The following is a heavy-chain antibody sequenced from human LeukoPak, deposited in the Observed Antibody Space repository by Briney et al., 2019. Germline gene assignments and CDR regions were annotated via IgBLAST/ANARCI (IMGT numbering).Heavy chain of an antibody. Sequence: GGSLRLSCAASGFTFSRYWMHWVRQAPGKGLVWVSRINRDGSSTSYADFVKGRFTISRDNAKNTLYVQMNSLRAEDTAVYYCARQSGGSVVVIARNAFDIWGQGTMVTVSS. V-gene: IGHV3-74*01. J-gene: IGHJ3*02. CDR2: INRDGSST. CDR3: ARQSGGSVVVIARNAFDI. CDR1: GFTFSRYW. D-gene: IGHD2-21*01.